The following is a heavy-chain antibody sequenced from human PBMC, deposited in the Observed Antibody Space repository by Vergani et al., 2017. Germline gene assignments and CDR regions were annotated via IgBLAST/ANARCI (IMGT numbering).Heavy chain of an antibody. J-gene: IGHJ3*02. CDR3: AREGGDYDILTGYYSDAFDI. CDR1: GGSISSSSYY. V-gene: IGHV4-39*07. D-gene: IGHD3-9*01. CDR2: IYYSGST. Sequence: QLQLQESGPGLVKPSETLSLTCTVSGGSISSSSYYWGWIRQPPGKGLEWIGSIYYSGSTYYNPSLKSRVTISVDTSKNQFSLKLSSVTAADTAVYYCAREGGDYDILTGYYSDAFDIWGQGTMVTVSS.